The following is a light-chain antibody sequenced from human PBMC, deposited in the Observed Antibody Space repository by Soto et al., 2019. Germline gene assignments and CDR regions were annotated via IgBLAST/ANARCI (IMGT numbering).Light chain of an antibody. CDR1: QSISSW. J-gene: IGKJ1*01. CDR2: AAS. V-gene: IGKV1-5*01. Sequence: DIQMTQSPSTLSASVGDRVTITCRASQSISSWLAWYQQKPGKAPKLLIYAASSRATGIPDRFSGSGSGTDFTLTISRLEPEDFAMYYCQQYASSPRTFGQGTRVEIK. CDR3: QQYASSPRT.